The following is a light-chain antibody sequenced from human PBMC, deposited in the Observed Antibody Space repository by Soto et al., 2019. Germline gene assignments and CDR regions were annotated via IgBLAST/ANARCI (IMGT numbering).Light chain of an antibody. J-gene: IGLJ3*02. Sequence: QSVLTQPPSVSGAPGQSVTISCTGSTSNIGAGFDVHWYQQLPGTAPKLLISGDTNRPSGVPDRFSGSRSGTSASLAITGLQAEDEADYYCQSYDNSLSGRWVFGGGTKVTVL. CDR2: GDT. CDR3: QSYDNSLSGRWV. V-gene: IGLV1-40*01. CDR1: TSNIGAGFD.